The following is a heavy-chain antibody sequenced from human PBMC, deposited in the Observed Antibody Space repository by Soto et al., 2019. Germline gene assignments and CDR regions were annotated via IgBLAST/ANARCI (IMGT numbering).Heavy chain of an antibody. Sequence: GSLRLSCAASGFTFSSYAMSWVRQAPGKGLEWVSAISGSGGSTYYADSVKGRFTISRDNSKNTLYLQMNSLRAEDTAVYYCAKRGYSSGWYTSGDYYYGMDVWGQGTTVTVSS. V-gene: IGHV3-23*01. CDR2: ISGSGGST. CDR1: GFTFSSYA. CDR3: AKRGYSSGWYTSGDYYYGMDV. D-gene: IGHD6-19*01. J-gene: IGHJ6*02.